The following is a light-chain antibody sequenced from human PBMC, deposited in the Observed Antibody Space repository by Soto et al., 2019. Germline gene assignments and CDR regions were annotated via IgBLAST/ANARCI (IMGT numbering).Light chain of an antibody. J-gene: IGKJ1*01. CDR3: QESYSTLWGT. Sequence: DIQMTQSPSSLSASVGDRVTITCRTSQSINTYLNWYQQKPGKAPKLLIYGASSLQSGVPLRFSGSGSGTDFTLTISSLEPEEFATYYCQESYSTLWGTCGQGTKVDSK. CDR1: QSINTY. CDR2: GAS. V-gene: IGKV1-39*01.